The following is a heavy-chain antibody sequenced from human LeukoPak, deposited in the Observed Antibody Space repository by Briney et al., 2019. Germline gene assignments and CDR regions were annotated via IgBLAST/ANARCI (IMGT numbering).Heavy chain of an antibody. J-gene: IGHJ3*02. CDR2: IIPIFGTA. V-gene: IGHV1-69*05. Sequence: SVKVSCKASGGTFSSYAISWVRQAPGQGLEWMGRIIPIFGTANYAQKFQGRVTITTDESTSTAYVELSSLRSEDTAVYYCARDSSYSSGSDAFDIWGQGTMVTVSS. D-gene: IGHD6-19*01. CDR1: GGTFSSYA. CDR3: ARDSSYSSGSDAFDI.